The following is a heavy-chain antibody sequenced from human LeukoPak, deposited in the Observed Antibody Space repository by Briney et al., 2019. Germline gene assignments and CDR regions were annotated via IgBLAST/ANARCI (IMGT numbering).Heavy chain of an antibody. D-gene: IGHD1-26*01. J-gene: IGHJ6*03. Sequence: SETLSLTCTVSGGSISSSSYYWGWIRQPPGKGLEWIGSIYYSGSTYYNPSLKSRVTISVDTSKNQFSLKLSSVTAADTAVYYCARLPSGSYPYYYYYMDVWGKGTTVTVSS. CDR1: GGSISSSSYY. CDR3: ARLPSGSYPYYYYYMDV. CDR2: IYYSGST. V-gene: IGHV4-39*07.